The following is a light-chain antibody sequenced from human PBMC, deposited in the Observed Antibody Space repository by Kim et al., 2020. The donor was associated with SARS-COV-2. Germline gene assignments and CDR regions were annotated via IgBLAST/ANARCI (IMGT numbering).Light chain of an antibody. Sequence: DIQMTQSPPSLSASVGDRVTISCRASQRINTYLNWYQQSPGKAPKLLISTASSLQSGVPSRFSGAGSGTDFTLTISSLQPEDFATYYCQQSYSSPYTFGQGTKVDIK. CDR3: QQSYSSPYT. CDR1: QRINTY. V-gene: IGKV1-39*01. CDR2: TAS. J-gene: IGKJ1*01.